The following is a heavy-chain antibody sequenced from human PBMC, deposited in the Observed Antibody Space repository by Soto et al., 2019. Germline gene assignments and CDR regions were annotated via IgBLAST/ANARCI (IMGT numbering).Heavy chain of an antibody. J-gene: IGHJ3*02. V-gene: IGHV1-2*02. D-gene: IGHD3-3*01. CDR1: GYTFTGYY. Sequence: ASVKVSCKASGYTFTGYYMHWVRQAPGQGLEWMGWINPNSGGTNYAQKFQGRVTMTRDTSISTAYMELSRLRSDDTAVYYCASSYYDFWSGYNAFDIWGQGTMVTVSS. CDR2: INPNSGGT. CDR3: ASSYYDFWSGYNAFDI.